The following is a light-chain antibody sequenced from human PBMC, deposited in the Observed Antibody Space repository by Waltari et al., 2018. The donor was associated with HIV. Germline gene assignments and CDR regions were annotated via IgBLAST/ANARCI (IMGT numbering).Light chain of an antibody. Sequence: QSVLTQPPSASGTPGQRVTISCSGSSPNIGSNYVYWYQQRPGTAPKLLIDRNKQRPSGVPDRFSGSKSGTSASLAISGLRSEDEADYYCAAWDDSLSGLVFGGGTKLTVL. CDR2: RNK. CDR1: SPNIGSNY. CDR3: AAWDDSLSGLV. V-gene: IGLV1-47*01. J-gene: IGLJ3*02.